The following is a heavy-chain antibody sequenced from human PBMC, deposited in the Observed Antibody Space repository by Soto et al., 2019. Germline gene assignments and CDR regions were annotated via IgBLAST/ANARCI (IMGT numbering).Heavy chain of an antibody. CDR3: GCSGGGNSFDY. Sequence: QVQLHQWGAGLLKPSETLSLTCAVYGGSISGYYWSWIRQPPGKGLEWIGEINYSGTTNYNPSLKSXXTXSXXTSTKQFSLKLRSVTAADTAVYYCGCSGGGNSFDYWGQGTLVTVSS. V-gene: IGHV4-34*01. CDR1: GGSISGYY. D-gene: IGHD3-10*02. CDR2: INYSGTT. J-gene: IGHJ4*02.